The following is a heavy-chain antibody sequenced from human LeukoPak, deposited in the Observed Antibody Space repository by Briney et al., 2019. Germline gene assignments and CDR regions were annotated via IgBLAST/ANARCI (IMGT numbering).Heavy chain of an antibody. CDR1: GYSFTNYW. V-gene: IGHV5-51*01. J-gene: IGHJ4*02. CDR3: ARPNWGSSGGAADY. CDR2: IYPGDSET. D-gene: IGHD7-27*01. Sequence: PGESLKISCKGSGYSFTNYWIGWVRQMPGKGLEWMGIIYPGDSETRYSPSFQGQVTMSADKSISTAYVQWSSLKASDTAMYYCARPNWGSSGGAADYWGQGTLVTVSS.